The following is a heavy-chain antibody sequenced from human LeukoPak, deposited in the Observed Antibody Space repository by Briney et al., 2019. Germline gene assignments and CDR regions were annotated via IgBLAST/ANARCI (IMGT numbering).Heavy chain of an antibody. V-gene: IGHV4-4*08. CDR1: VGSICSYY. J-gene: IGHJ5*02. CDR3: ATEQWGSGNLDP. Sequence: SETLSLTCIVSVGSICSYYWSWIRQPPGKGLEWIGYIYTDGSTKYNPSLKSRVTISLDTSENQISLNLTSVTAADTAVYDCATEQWGSGNLDPWGQGTLVTVSS. CDR2: IYTDGST. D-gene: IGHD3-10*01.